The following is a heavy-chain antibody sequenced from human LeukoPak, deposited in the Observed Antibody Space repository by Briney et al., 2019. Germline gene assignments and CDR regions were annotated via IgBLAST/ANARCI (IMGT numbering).Heavy chain of an antibody. CDR1: TRLPTPCLYY. V-gene: IGHV4-39*01. Sequence: SETLSLTCNISTRLPTPCLYYRSWIRQPPGRGLEWIASIYYSGSTHYNPSLKSRVTMSVDTSKNQFSLKLSSVTAADTAVYYCDRRVGTVGGNYLDYWGQGTLVTVSS. D-gene: IGHD1-1*01. J-gene: IGHJ4*02. CDR2: IYYSGST. CDR3: DRRVGTVGGNYLDY.